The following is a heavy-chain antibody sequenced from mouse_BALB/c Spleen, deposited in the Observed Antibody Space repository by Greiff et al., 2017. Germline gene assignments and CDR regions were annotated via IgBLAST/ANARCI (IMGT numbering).Heavy chain of an antibody. D-gene: IGHD4-1*02. J-gene: IGHJ2*01. CDR1: GFNIKDTY. V-gene: IGHV14-3*02. Sequence: VQLQQSGAELVKPGASVKLSCTASGFNIKDTYMHWVKQRPEQGLEWIGRIDPANGNTKYDPKFQGKATITADTSSNTAYLQLSSLTSEDTAVYYCAPSTDFEYWGQGTTLTVSS. CDR2: IDPANGNT. CDR3: APSTDFEY.